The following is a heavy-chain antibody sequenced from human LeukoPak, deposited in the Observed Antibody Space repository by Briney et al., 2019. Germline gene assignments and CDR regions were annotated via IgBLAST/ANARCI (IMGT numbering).Heavy chain of an antibody. CDR3: AKAMVRGAIDY. Sequence: GGSLRLSCAASGFTFSSYEMNWVRQAPGKGLEWVSYISNSGSTIYYTDSVKGRFTISRDNAKNSLYLQMNSLRAEDTAVYYCAKAMVRGAIDYWGQGTLVTVSS. V-gene: IGHV3-48*03. CDR1: GFTFSSYE. J-gene: IGHJ4*02. D-gene: IGHD3-10*01. CDR2: ISNSGSTI.